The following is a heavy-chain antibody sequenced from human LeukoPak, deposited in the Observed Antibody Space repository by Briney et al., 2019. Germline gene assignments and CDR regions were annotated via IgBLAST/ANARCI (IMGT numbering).Heavy chain of an antibody. CDR1: GGSISSGSYY. D-gene: IGHD5-18*01. Sequence: SETLSLTCTVSGGSISSGSYYWSWIRQPAGKGLEWIGRIYTSGSTNYNPSLKSRVTISVDTSKNQFSLKLSSVTAADTAVYYCARVKVDTAMVLDYWGQGTLVTVSS. V-gene: IGHV4-61*02. CDR2: IYTSGST. CDR3: ARVKVDTAMVLDY. J-gene: IGHJ4*02.